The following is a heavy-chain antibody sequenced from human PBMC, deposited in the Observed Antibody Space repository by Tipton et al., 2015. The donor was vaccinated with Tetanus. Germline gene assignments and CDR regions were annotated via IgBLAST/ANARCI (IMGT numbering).Heavy chain of an antibody. D-gene: IGHD1-14*01. CDR1: GGTFTNYA. CDR2: ITPIFVTT. V-gene: IGHV1-69*01. CDR3: ARAPNRLHRACDF. Sequence: QSGPEVKKPGSSVKVSCKASGGTFTNYALSWVRQAPGQGLEGVGGITPIFVTTNYVPKFLGIVTITADESTNPAYMQLNSLISEYTAMSYCARAPNRLHRACDFWGHGTQITFSS. J-gene: IGHJ5*01.